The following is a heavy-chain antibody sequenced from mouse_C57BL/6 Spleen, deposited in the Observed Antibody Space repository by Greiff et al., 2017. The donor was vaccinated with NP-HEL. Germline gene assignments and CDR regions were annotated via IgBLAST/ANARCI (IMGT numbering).Heavy chain of an antibody. CDR1: GYTFTSYW. CDR3: ARDKGSKKRAYDFDY. Sequence: QVQLQQPGAELVMPGASVKLSCKASGYTFTSYWMHWVKQRPGQGLEWIGEIDPSDSYTNYNQKFKGKSTLTVDKSSSTAYMQLSSLTSEDSAVYYCARDKGSKKRAYDFDYWGQGTTLTVSS. J-gene: IGHJ2*01. V-gene: IGHV1-69*01. D-gene: IGHD2-14*01. CDR2: IDPSDSYT.